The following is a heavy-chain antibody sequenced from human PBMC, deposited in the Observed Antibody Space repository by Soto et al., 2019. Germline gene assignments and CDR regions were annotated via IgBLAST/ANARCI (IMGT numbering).Heavy chain of an antibody. V-gene: IGHV3-9*01. CDR2: ISWNSGSI. J-gene: IGHJ6*02. Sequence: GGSLRLSCAASGFTFDDYAMHWVRQAPGKGLEWVSGISWNSGSIGYADSVKGRFTISRDNAKNSLYLQMNSLRAEDTALYYCAKDMGDYGSGSYYKASYYYYGMDVWGQGTTVTVSS. D-gene: IGHD3-10*01. CDR3: AKDMGDYGSGSYYKASYYYYGMDV. CDR1: GFTFDDYA.